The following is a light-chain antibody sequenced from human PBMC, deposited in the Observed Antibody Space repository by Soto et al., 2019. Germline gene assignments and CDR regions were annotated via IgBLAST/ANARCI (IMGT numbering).Light chain of an antibody. CDR1: QSVSTN. J-gene: IGKJ3*01. CDR3: QHYGRSPGLLT. CDR2: GAS. Sequence: VMTQSPATLSVSPGERAALSCRASQSVSTNLAWYQQKPGQPPRLLIYGASTRAPGIPDRFSGSGSGTDFTLTISRLEPEDFAVYYCQHYGRSPGLLTFGPGTKVDIK. V-gene: IGKV3-20*01.